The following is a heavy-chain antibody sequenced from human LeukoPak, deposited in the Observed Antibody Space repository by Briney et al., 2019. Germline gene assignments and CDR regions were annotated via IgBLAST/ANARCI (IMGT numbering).Heavy chain of an antibody. CDR2: ISGSGGST. D-gene: IGHD3-10*02. Sequence: GGSLRLSCAASGFTFSSYAMSWVRQAPGKGLEWVSVISGSGGSTYYADSVKGRFTISRDNSKNTLYLQMNSLRAEDTAVYYCAKLGVRGVITPIDYWGQGTLVTVSS. J-gene: IGHJ4*02. V-gene: IGHV3-23*01. CDR1: GFTFSSYA. CDR3: AKLGVRGVITPIDY.